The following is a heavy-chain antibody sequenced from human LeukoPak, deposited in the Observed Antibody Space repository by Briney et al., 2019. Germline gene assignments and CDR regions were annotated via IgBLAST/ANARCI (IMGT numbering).Heavy chain of an antibody. D-gene: IGHD3-22*01. Sequence: KSSETLSLTCTVSGGSISSYYWSWVRQPPGKGMEWVGYIYYSGSTNYNPSLKRGGTISVDTSKNQFSLKLSSVTAADTAVYYCARTRTYYYDSSGYAFDIWGQGTMVTVSS. CDR3: ARTRTYYYDSSGYAFDI. V-gene: IGHV4-59*01. J-gene: IGHJ3*02. CDR1: GGSISSYY. CDR2: IYYSGST.